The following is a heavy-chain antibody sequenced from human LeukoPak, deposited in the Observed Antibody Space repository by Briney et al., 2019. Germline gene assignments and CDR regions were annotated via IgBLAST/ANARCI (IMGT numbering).Heavy chain of an antibody. CDR2: IYPRDGST. V-gene: IGHV1-46*01. CDR1: GYTFTSNY. J-gene: IGHJ4*02. Sequence: ASVKVSCKASGYTFTSNYIHWVRQAPGQGLEWMGMIYPRDGSTSYAQKFQGRVTVTRDTSTSTVHMELSGPRSEDTAVYYCARDQEGFDYWGQGTLVTVSS. CDR3: ARDQEGFDY.